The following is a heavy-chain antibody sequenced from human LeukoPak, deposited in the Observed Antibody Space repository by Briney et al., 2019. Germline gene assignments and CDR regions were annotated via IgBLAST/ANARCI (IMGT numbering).Heavy chain of an antibody. J-gene: IGHJ4*02. D-gene: IGHD3/OR15-3a*01. Sequence: SETLSLTCTVSGYSISSGYYWGWIRQPPGKGLEWIGSIYHSGSTYYNPSLKSQVSISIDTSRNQFSLKLTSVTAADTAVYYCARQTGSGLFILPGGQGTLVTVSS. CDR2: IYHSGST. CDR1: GYSISSGYY. V-gene: IGHV4-38-2*02. CDR3: ARQTGSGLFILP.